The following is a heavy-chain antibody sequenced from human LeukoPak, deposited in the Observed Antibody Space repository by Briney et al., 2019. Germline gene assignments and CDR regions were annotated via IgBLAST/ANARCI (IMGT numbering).Heavy chain of an antibody. D-gene: IGHD3-22*01. Sequence: GGSLRLSCAASGFTVSNSYMSWVRQAPGKGLEWVSLTYSGGRTYYTDSVKGRFTISRDNSKNTLYLQMNSLRAEDTAVYYCARDSSLSGFLYWGQGTLVTVSS. CDR2: TYSGGRT. CDR3: ARDSSLSGFLY. CDR1: GFTVSNSY. J-gene: IGHJ4*02. V-gene: IGHV3-53*01.